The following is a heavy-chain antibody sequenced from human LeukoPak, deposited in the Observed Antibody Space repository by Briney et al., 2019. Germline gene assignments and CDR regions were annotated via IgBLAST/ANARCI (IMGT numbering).Heavy chain of an antibody. Sequence: GGSLRLSCAASGFTLSSYTMSWVRQAPGKGLEWVSISGSGDSTYYADSVKGRFTISRDNSKNTLYLQMSSLRADDTAVYYCAKTERDRYYFDSWGQGTLVTVSS. CDR2: ISGSGDST. V-gene: IGHV3-23*01. J-gene: IGHJ4*02. CDR1: GFTLSSYT. CDR3: AKTERDRYYFDS.